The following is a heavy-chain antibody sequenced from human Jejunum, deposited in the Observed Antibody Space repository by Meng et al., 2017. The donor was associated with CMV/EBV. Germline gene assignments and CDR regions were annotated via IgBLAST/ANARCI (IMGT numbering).Heavy chain of an antibody. V-gene: IGHV3-74*01. CDR1: GFTFTGHW. CDR3: GKSSGWLADS. Sequence: GGGLFNTGGSLRLSWETSGFTFTGHWMPWLRQVPGKGPVWVSRLNGDGHAKDYADSVWGRFTISRDNGKNMLYLQMDSLREEDTAVYYCGKSSGWLADSWGQGTLVTVSS. CDR2: LNGDGHAK. J-gene: IGHJ4*02. D-gene: IGHD6-19*01.